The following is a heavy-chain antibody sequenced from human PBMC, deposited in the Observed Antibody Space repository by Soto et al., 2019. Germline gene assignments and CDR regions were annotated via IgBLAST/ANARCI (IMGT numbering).Heavy chain of an antibody. CDR3: ARALSWAILPF. J-gene: IGHJ4*02. D-gene: IGHD1-26*01. CDR2: ISYDGSNK. V-gene: IGHV3-30-3*01. CDR1: GFTFSSYA. Sequence: GGSLRLSCAASGFTFSSYAMHWVRQAPGKGLEWVAVISYDGSNKYYADSVKGRFTISRDNSKNTLYLQMNSLRAEDTAVYYCARALSWAILPFWGQGTLVTVSS.